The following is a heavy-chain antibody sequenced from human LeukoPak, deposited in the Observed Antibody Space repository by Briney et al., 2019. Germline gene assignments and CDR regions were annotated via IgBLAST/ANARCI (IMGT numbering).Heavy chain of an antibody. Sequence: PSETLSLTCTVSGGSISSYYWSWIRQPAGKGLEWIGRIYTSGSTNYNPSLKSRVTMSVDTSKNQFSLKLGSVTAADTAVYYCASHAARYCSSTSCSPVNYFDYWGQGTLVTVSS. CDR2: IYTSGST. CDR3: ASHAARYCSSTSCSPVNYFDY. D-gene: IGHD2-2*01. CDR1: GGSISSYY. J-gene: IGHJ4*02. V-gene: IGHV4-4*07.